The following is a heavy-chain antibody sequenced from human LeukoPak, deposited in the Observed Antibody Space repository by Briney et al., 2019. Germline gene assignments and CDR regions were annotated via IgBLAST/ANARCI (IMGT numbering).Heavy chain of an antibody. J-gene: IGHJ4*02. V-gene: IGHV3-30*18. CDR1: GFTFSDYG. CDR2: ISYDGSNK. Sequence: GGSLRLSCATSGFTFSDYGVHWVRQAPGKGLEWVAFISYDGSNKYYGDSVKGRFTISRDNSKNTLYLQMNSPRVEDTAVYFCAKVLGRGSYHVKNSWGQGTLLTVSS. D-gene: IGHD1-26*01. CDR3: AKVLGRGSYHVKNS.